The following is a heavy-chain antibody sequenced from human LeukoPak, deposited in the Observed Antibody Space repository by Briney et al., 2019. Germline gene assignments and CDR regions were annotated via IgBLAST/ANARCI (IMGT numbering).Heavy chain of an antibody. V-gene: IGHV1-3*01. CDR2: INAGNGNT. CDR3: ARGPYDFWSGYTRDYYGMDV. D-gene: IGHD3-3*01. CDR1: GYTFTSYA. J-gene: IGHJ6*02. Sequence: GASVKVSCKASGYTFTSYAMHWVRQAPGQRLEWMGWINAGNGNTKYSQKFQSRVTITRDTSASTAYMELSSLRSEDTAVYYCARGPYDFWSGYTRDYYGMDVWGQGTTVTVSS.